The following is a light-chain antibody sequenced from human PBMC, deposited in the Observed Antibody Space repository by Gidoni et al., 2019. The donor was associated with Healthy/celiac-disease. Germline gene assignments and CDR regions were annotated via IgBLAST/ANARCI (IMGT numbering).Light chain of an antibody. Sequence: SYELPQPPSVSVSPGQTARITCSGDALPKKYAYWYQQKSGQAPVLVIYEDSKRPSGIPERFSGSSSGTMDTLTISGAQVEDEADYYCYSTDSSGNVVFGGGTKLTVL. CDR2: EDS. CDR1: ALPKKY. V-gene: IGLV3-10*01. J-gene: IGLJ2*01. CDR3: YSTDSSGNVV.